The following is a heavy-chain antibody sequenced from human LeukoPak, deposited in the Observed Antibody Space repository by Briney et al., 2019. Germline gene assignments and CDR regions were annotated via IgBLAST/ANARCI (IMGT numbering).Heavy chain of an antibody. D-gene: IGHD6-6*01. CDR3: ARAQAARGWFDP. V-gene: IGHV4-59*01. Sequence: SETLSLTCTASGGSISSYYWSWIRQPPGKGLEWIGYIYYSGSTNYNPSLKSRVTISVDTSKKQFSLKLSSVPAADTAVYYCARAQAARGWFDPWGQGTLVTVSS. CDR2: IYYSGST. J-gene: IGHJ5*02. CDR1: GGSISSYY.